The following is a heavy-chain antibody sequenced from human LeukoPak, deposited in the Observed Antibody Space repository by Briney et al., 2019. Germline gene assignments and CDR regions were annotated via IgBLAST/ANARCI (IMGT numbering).Heavy chain of an antibody. Sequence: GGSLRLSCAASGFTFSSHPMHWGRQAPGKGLEWVAVISFDGSHKYYADSVTGRFTISRDNSKNTLYLQMDNLRTDDTAMYYCARDFGITWAQYYFDYWGQGTLVTVSS. D-gene: IGHD3-10*01. V-gene: IGHV3-30*04. CDR1: GFTFSSHP. J-gene: IGHJ4*02. CDR3: ARDFGITWAQYYFDY. CDR2: ISFDGSHK.